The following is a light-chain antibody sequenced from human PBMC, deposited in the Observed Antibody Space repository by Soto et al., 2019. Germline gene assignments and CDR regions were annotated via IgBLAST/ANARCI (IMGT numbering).Light chain of an antibody. J-gene: IGKJ2*02. Sequence: IPLTQSPSSLSASVGDRVTITCRASEGISTYVAWYQQKPGTAPKLLIYAASTLQSGVPSRFSGSGSGTHFTLTIISLQPEDFATYYCQQLHSFPRTFGQGTKLEIK. CDR1: EGISTY. CDR2: AAS. V-gene: IGKV1-9*01. CDR3: QQLHSFPRT.